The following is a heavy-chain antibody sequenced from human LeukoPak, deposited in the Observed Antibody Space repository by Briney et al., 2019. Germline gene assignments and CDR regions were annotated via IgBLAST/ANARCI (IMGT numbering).Heavy chain of an antibody. CDR2: IIPIFGTA. D-gene: IGHD6-6*01. Sequence: ASVKVSCKASGGTFSSYAISWVRQAPGQGLEWMGGIIPIFGTANYAQKFQGRVTITADESTSTAYMELSSLRSEDTAVYYCAIITRPYSGSSGYMDYYYGMDVWGQGTTVTVSS. V-gene: IGHV1-69*13. J-gene: IGHJ6*02. CDR3: AIITRPYSGSSGYMDYYYGMDV. CDR1: GGTFSSYA.